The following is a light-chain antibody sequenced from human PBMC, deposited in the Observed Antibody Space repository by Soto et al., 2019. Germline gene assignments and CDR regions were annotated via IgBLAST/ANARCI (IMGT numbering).Light chain of an antibody. CDR1: QRVSSNY. CDR2: GAS. J-gene: IGKJ2*01. CDR3: QQYGSSLYT. Sequence: EIVLTQSPGTLSLSQGDRATLSCRASQRVSSNYLAWYQQRPGQAPRLLIYGASSRATGIPDRFSGSGSGTDFTLTINRLEPEDFAVYYCQQYGSSLYTLGQGTKVDI. V-gene: IGKV3-20*01.